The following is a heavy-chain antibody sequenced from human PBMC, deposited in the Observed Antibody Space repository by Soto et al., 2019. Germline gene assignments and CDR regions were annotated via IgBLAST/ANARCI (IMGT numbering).Heavy chain of an antibody. Sequence: SEALSLTCAVSGGTFSGYPWPWSRQPPGTGLEWIGEINHSGSTNYNPSLKSRVTISVDTSKNQFTLKLTSVTAADTSGDYFARDKITGRVDDWGQVTLVSVS. J-gene: IGHJ4*02. CDR3: ARDKITGRVDD. CDR2: INHSGST. CDR1: GGTFSGYP. D-gene: IGHD2-8*02. V-gene: IGHV4-34*01.